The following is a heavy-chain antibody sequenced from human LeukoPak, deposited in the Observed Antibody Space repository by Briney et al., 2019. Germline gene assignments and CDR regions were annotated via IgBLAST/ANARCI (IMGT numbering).Heavy chain of an antibody. Sequence: ASVKVSCKASGGTFSSYAISWVRQAPGQGLEWMGGIIPIFGTANYAQKFQGRVTITADKSTSTAYMELSSLRSDDTAVYYCARDHSSSGQLFDYWGQGTLVTVSS. D-gene: IGHD6-13*01. J-gene: IGHJ4*02. CDR3: ARDHSSSGQLFDY. V-gene: IGHV1-69*06. CDR1: GGTFSSYA. CDR2: IIPIFGTA.